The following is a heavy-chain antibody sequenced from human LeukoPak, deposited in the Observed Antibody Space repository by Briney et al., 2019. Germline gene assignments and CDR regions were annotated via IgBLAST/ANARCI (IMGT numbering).Heavy chain of an antibody. CDR2: IYCSGST. D-gene: IGHD3-10*01. J-gene: IGHJ5*02. V-gene: IGHV4-59*01. CDR3: ARGEGNPAPIRWFDP. CDR1: GGSISSYY. Sequence: SETLSLTCTVSGGSISSYYWSWIRQPPGKGLEWIGYIYCSGSTNYNPSLKSRVTISVDTSKNQFSLKLSSVTAADTAVYYCARGEGNPAPIRWFDPWGQGTLVTVSS.